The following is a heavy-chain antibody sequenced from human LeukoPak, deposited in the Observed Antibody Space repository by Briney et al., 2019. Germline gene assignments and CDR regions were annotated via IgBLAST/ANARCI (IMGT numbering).Heavy chain of an antibody. CDR2: IFGSGGSA. CDR3: AKTTTGYSSGRYPGWPADY. D-gene: IGHD6-19*01. V-gene: IGHV3-23*01. CDR1: GFTFNSYA. J-gene: IGHJ4*02. Sequence: GGSLTLPCAAYGFTFNSYAMYWVRQAPGKGLEWVSGIFGSGGSAHYADSVKGRFTISRDNSKNTVYLQMSSLRAEDTAVYYCAKTTTGYSSGRYPGWPADYWGQGSLVTVSS.